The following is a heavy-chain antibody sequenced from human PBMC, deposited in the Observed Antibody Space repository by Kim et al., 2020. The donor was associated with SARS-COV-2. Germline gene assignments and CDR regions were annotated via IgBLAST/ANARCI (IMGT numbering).Heavy chain of an antibody. V-gene: IGHV4-31*03. D-gene: IGHD5-18*01. CDR3: ARGGVDTAMVEGYYFDY. J-gene: IGHJ4*02. Sequence: SETLSLTCTVSGGSISSGGYYWSWIRQHPGKGLEWIGYIYYSGSTYYNPSLKSRVTISVDTSKNQFSLTLSSVTAADTAVYYCARGGVDTAMVEGYYFDYWGQGTLVTVSS. CDR2: IYYSGST. CDR1: GGSISSGGYY.